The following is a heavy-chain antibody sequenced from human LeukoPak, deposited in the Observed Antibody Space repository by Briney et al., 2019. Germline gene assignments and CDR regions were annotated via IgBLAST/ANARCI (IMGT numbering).Heavy chain of an antibody. D-gene: IGHD3-9*01. CDR1: GGSISSSNW. J-gene: IGHJ4*02. CDR2: IYYSGST. CDR3: ARQGGNYDILTGYYSYYFDY. V-gene: IGHV4-39*01. Sequence: PSETLSLTCAVSGGSISSSNWWSWVRQPPGKGLEWIGSIYYSGSTYYNPSLKSRVTISVDTSKNQFSLKLSSVTAADTAVYYCARQGGNYDILTGYYSYYFDYWGQGTLVTVSS.